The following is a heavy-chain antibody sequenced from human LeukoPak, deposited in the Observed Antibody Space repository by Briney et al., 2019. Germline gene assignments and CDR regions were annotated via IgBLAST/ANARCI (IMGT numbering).Heavy chain of an antibody. J-gene: IGHJ5*02. Sequence: SETLSLTCTVSGGSISSYYWGWIRQPPGKGLEWIGSIYYSGSTYYNPSLKSRVTISVDTSKNQFSLKLSSVTAADTAVHYCASGDSAYYYDSSGYYPPFDPWGQGTLVTVSS. V-gene: IGHV4-39*07. CDR2: IYYSGST. CDR3: ASGDSAYYYDSSGYYPPFDP. CDR1: GGSISSYY. D-gene: IGHD3-22*01.